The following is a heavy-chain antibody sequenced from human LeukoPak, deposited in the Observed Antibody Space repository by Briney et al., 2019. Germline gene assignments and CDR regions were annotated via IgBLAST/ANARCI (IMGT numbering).Heavy chain of an antibody. CDR2: VHLSGTS. D-gene: IGHD1-26*01. Sequence: SETLSLTCAVSGGSILTTNWWSWVRPPPGKGLEWIGEVHLSGTSNYNPSLKSRVSMSIDKSKNQLSLKLTSVTAADTAMYHCARESGAFSPFGFWGQGTLVTVSS. CDR3: ARESGAFSPFGF. J-gene: IGHJ4*02. CDR1: GGSILTTNW. V-gene: IGHV4-4*02.